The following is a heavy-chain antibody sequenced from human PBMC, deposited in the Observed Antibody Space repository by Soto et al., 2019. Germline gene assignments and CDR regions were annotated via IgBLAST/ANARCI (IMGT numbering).Heavy chain of an antibody. CDR3: ARKRGVVVPAAIILSAYYGMDV. V-gene: IGHV1-69*01. Sequence: QVQLVQSGAEVKKPGSSVKVSCKASGGTFSSYAISWVRQAPGQGLEWMGGIIPIFGTANYAQKFQGRVTITADESTSTAYMELSSLRSEDTAVYYCARKRGVVVPAAIILSAYYGMDVWGQGTTVNVSS. CDR1: GGTFSSYA. D-gene: IGHD2-2*02. J-gene: IGHJ6*02. CDR2: IIPIFGTA.